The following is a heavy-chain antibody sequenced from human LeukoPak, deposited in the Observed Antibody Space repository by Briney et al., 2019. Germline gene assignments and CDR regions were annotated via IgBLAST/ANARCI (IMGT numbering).Heavy chain of an antibody. CDR3: ARIIGDYYDSSGDNFDY. CDR2: ISSSSSYI. Sequence: GGSLRLSCAASGFTFSSYSMNWVRQAPGKGLEWVSSISSSSSYIYYADSVKGRFTISRDNAKNSLYLQMNSLRAEDTAAYYCARIIGDYYDSSGDNFDYWGQGTLVTVSS. D-gene: IGHD3-22*01. CDR1: GFTFSSYS. J-gene: IGHJ4*02. V-gene: IGHV3-21*01.